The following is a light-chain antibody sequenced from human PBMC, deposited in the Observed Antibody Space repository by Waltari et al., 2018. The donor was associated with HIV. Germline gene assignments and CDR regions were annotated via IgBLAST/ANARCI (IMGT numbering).Light chain of an antibody. CDR1: SSDVGGYNY. Sequence: LTQPASVSGSPGQSITISCTGTSSDVGGYNYVSWYQQHPGKAPKLMIYDVSKRPSGVSNRFSGSKSGNTASLTISGLQAEDEADYYCSSYTSSTLVVFGGGTKLTVL. CDR2: DVS. V-gene: IGLV2-14*01. CDR3: SSYTSSTLVV. J-gene: IGLJ2*01.